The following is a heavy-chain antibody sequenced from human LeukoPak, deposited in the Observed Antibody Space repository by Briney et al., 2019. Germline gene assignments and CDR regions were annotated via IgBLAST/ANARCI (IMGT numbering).Heavy chain of an antibody. D-gene: IGHD3-9*01. Sequence: PSETLSLTCAVYGGSFSGYYWSWIRQPPGKGLEWIGNIYHSGITYYTPSLKSRVTISVDTSKNQFYLKLSSVTVADTAVYYCARAVGSFDWLPLFDYWGQGTLVTVSS. J-gene: IGHJ4*02. V-gene: IGHV4-34*01. CDR3: ARAVGSFDWLPLFDY. CDR2: IYHSGIT. CDR1: GGSFSGYY.